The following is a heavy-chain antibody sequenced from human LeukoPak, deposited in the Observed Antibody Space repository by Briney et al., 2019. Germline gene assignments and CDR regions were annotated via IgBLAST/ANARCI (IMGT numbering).Heavy chain of an antibody. CDR1: GFTFSSYA. D-gene: IGHD2-15*01. V-gene: IGHV4-30-2*05. Sequence: LRLSCAASGFTFSSYAMSWVRQPPGKGLEWIAYISHSGGTCYNPSLKSRATISLDTSRNQFSLKLRSVTAADTAVYYCARDSQGGPNDPWGQGTLVTVSS. CDR3: ARDSQGGPNDP. CDR2: ISHSGGT. J-gene: IGHJ5*02.